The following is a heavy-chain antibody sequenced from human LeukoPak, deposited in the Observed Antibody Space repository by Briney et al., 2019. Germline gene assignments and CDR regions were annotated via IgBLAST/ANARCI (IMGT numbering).Heavy chain of an antibody. Sequence: GGSLRLSCAASGFTFSSYWMHWVRQAPGKGLVWVSRINSDGSSTSYADSVKGRFTISRDNAKNTLYLQMNSLRAEDTAVYYCAREGIVEWSLLYYYYYMDVWGKGTTVTVSS. V-gene: IGHV3-74*01. J-gene: IGHJ6*03. CDR2: INSDGSST. CDR1: GFTFSSYW. D-gene: IGHD3-3*01. CDR3: AREGIVEWSLLYYYYYMDV.